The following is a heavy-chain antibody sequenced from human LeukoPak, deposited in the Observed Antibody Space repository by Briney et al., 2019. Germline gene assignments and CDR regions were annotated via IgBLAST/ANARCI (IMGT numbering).Heavy chain of an antibody. J-gene: IGHJ6*02. D-gene: IGHD1-26*01. Sequence: GGSLRLSCAASGFTFSSYAMHWVRQAPGKGLEYVSAISSNGGSTYYANSVKGRFTISRDNSKNTLYLQVGSLRAEDMAVYYCARAKSGSYFCYYGMDVWGQGTTVTVSS. CDR2: ISSNGGST. CDR3: ARAKSGSYFCYYGMDV. CDR1: GFTFSSYA. V-gene: IGHV3-64*01.